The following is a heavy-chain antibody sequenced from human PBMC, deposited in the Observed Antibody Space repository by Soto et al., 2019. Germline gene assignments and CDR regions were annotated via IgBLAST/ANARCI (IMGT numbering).Heavy chain of an antibody. CDR2: IIPISGTA. Sequence: QAQLVQSGAEVKKPGSSVKVSCKASGGTFSSYAISWVRQAPGQGLEWMGGIIPISGTANYAQKFQGRVTITADESTSTVSMELSSLRSEDTAVYFCARSQGSSTSLEIYYYYYYGMDVWGQGTTVTVSS. J-gene: IGHJ6*02. CDR3: ARSQGSSTSLEIYYYYYYGMDV. CDR1: GGTFSSYA. V-gene: IGHV1-69*01. D-gene: IGHD2-2*01.